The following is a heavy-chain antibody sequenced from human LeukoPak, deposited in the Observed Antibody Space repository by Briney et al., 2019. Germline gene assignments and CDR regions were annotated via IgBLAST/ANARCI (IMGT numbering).Heavy chain of an antibody. Sequence: GGSLRLSCAASGLTFSSYAMSWFRKPPGKGLEWVSAISGSGGSTYYADSVKGRFTISRDNSKNTLYLQMNSLRAEDTAVYYCAKGLITSYGMDVWGQGTTVTVSS. D-gene: IGHD1-20*01. CDR2: ISGSGGST. V-gene: IGHV3-23*01. J-gene: IGHJ6*02. CDR3: AKGLITSYGMDV. CDR1: GLTFSSYA.